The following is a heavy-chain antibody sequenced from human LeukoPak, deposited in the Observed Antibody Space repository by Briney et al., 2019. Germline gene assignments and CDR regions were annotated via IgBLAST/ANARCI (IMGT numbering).Heavy chain of an antibody. Sequence: GASVKVSCKASGGTFSNYAVSWVRQAPGQGLEWMGWINTNTGNPTYAQGFTGRYVFSLDTSVSTTYLQISGLKADDTAVYFCGRDPRLGIRGYTYGYIDYWGQGTQVTVSS. D-gene: IGHD5-18*01. CDR3: GRDPRLGIRGYTYGYIDY. J-gene: IGHJ4*02. CDR2: INTNTGNP. CDR1: GGTFSNYA. V-gene: IGHV7-4-1*02.